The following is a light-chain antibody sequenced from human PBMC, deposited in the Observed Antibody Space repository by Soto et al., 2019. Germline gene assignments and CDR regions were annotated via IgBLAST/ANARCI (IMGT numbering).Light chain of an antibody. CDR1: SSDIGAHDY. Sequence: QSALTQPASVSGSPGQSITISCTGTSSDIGAHDYVSWFQQHPGQAPKLLIYEVTTRPSGVSTRFSGSKSGNTASLTISGLQAEDEADYHCSSYSSSGTLFVFGTGTKVTVL. CDR3: SSYSSSGTLFV. J-gene: IGLJ1*01. CDR2: EVT. V-gene: IGLV2-14*01.